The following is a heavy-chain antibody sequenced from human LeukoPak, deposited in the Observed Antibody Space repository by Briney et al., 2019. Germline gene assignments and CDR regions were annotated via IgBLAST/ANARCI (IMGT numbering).Heavy chain of an antibody. D-gene: IGHD5-12*01. J-gene: IGHJ2*01. Sequence: GGSLRLSCAASGFTFSSYSMNWVRQAPGKGLEWVSSISSSGSYIYYADSVKGRFTISRDNSKNTVYLHMNSLRAEDTAVYYCGRLALTPWYFDLWGRGTLVTVSS. V-gene: IGHV3-21*04. CDR2: ISSSGSYI. CDR1: GFTFSSYS. CDR3: GRLALTPWYFDL.